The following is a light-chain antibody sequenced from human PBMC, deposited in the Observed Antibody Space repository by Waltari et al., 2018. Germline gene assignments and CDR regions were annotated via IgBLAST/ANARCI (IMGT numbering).Light chain of an antibody. CDR1: QSVSSY. Sequence: EIVLTQSPATLSLSPGERATLSCRASQSVSSYLAWYQQKPGQAPRLLIYDASNRATGIPARFSGSGSGTDFTLTISSLEPEDFAVYYCQQRSNWPALTVGGGTKVEIK. CDR3: QQRSNWPALT. CDR2: DAS. V-gene: IGKV3-11*01. J-gene: IGKJ4*01.